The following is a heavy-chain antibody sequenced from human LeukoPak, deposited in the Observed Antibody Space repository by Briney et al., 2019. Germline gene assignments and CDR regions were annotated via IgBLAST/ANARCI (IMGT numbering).Heavy chain of an antibody. D-gene: IGHD4-23*01. CDR3: ARESAGGGKHNWFDP. V-gene: IGHV4-59*01. CDR2: IYYSGST. J-gene: IGHJ5*02. CDR1: GGSINSYS. Sequence: SETLSLTCTVSGGSINSYSWGWIRQPPGKGLEWIGYIYYSGSTTYNPCRESRVTISVDTSKNQFSMKLSSVTAADTAVYFCARESAGGGKHNWFDPWGQGTLVTVSS.